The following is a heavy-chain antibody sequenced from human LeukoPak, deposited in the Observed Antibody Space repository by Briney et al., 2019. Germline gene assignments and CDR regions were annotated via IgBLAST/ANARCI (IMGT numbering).Heavy chain of an antibody. D-gene: IGHD1-26*01. CDR1: GGTFSSYA. CDR3: ARGPLVGATPMGAFDI. CDR2: IIPIFGTA. Sequence: ASVKVSCKASGGTFSSYAISWVRQAPGQGLEWMGGIIPIFGTANYAQKFQGRVTITTDESTSTAYMELSSLRSEDTAVYYCARGPLVGATPMGAFDIWGQGTMVTVSS. J-gene: IGHJ3*02. V-gene: IGHV1-69*05.